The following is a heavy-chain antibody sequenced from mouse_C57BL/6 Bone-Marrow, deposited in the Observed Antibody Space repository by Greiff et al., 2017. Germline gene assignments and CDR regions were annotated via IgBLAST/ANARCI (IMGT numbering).Heavy chain of an antibody. CDR2: IDPETGGT. J-gene: IGHJ2*01. CDR3: TRAGTTVVADFDY. V-gene: IGHV1-15*01. Sequence: VQLQQSGAELVRPGASVTLSCKASGYTFTDYEMHWVKQTPVHGLEWIGAIDPETGGTAYNQKFKGKAILTADKSSSTAYMELRSLTSEDSAVYYCTRAGTTVVADFDYWGQGTTLTVSS. CDR1: GYTFTDYE. D-gene: IGHD1-1*01.